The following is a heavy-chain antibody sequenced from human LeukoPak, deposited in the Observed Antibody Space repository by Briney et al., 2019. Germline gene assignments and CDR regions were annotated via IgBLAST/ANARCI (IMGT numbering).Heavy chain of an antibody. CDR3: ARGFGITF. J-gene: IGHJ4*02. Sequence: PGGSLRLSCAASGFRFSSHWMSWVRQAPGKGLEWVANIKQDGSEKHYVDSVKGRFTVSRDNAKNSLYLQMNSLRADDTAVYYCARGFGITFWGQGTLVTVSS. CDR1: GFRFSSHW. D-gene: IGHD3-16*01. V-gene: IGHV3-7*03. CDR2: IKQDGSEK.